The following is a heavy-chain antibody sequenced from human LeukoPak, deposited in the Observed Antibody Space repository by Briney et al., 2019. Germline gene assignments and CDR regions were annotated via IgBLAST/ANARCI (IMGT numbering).Heavy chain of an antibody. CDR1: GFTFSDYS. J-gene: IGHJ4*02. CDR2: IGIDSGNT. V-gene: IGHV3-48*01. CDR3: ARDYKYAFDN. Sequence: GGSLRLSCAASGFTFSDYSMNWVRQAPGKGLEWISYIGIDSGNTNYADSVKGRFTTSGDKAKNSLYLQMNSLRVEDPAVYYCARDYKYAFDNWGQGTLVTVSS. D-gene: IGHD5-24*01.